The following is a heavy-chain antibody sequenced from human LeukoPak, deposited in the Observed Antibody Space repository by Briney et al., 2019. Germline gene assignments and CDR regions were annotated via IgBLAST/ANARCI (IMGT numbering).Heavy chain of an antibody. V-gene: IGHV3-30-3*01. CDR2: ISYDGSNK. Sequence: GGSLRLSCAASGFTFSSYAMHWVRQAPGKGLEWVAVISYDGSNKYYADPVKGRFTISRDNSKNTLYLQMNSLRAEDTAVYYCALAPTYCSSTSCSPDYWGQGTLVTVSS. CDR1: GFTFSSYA. J-gene: IGHJ4*02. CDR3: ALAPTYCSSTSCSPDY. D-gene: IGHD2-2*01.